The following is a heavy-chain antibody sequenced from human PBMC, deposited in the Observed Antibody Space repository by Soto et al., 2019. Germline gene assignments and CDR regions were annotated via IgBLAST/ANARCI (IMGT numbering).Heavy chain of an antibody. D-gene: IGHD3-10*01. CDR3: AGRLLWFGTPFPLDY. CDR1: GFTFSSYA. CDR2: ISYDGSNK. V-gene: IGHV3-30-3*01. J-gene: IGHJ4*02. Sequence: PGGSLRLSCAASGFTFSSYAMHWVRQAPGKGLEWVAVISYDGSNKYYADSVKGRFTISRDNSKNTLYLQMNSLRAEDTAVYYCAGRLLWFGTPFPLDYWGQGTLVTVSS.